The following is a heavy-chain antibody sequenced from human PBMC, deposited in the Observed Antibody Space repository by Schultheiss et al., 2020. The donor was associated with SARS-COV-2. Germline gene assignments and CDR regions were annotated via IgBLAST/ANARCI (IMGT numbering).Heavy chain of an antibody. Sequence: GGSLRLSCAASGFTFSSYGMHWVRQAPGKGLEWVAVISYDGSNKYYADSVKGRFTISRDNSKNTLYLQMNSLRAEDTAVYYCAKAPTEWELLPYYYYGMDVWGQGTTVTVSS. CDR1: GFTFSSYG. CDR2: ISYDGSNK. D-gene: IGHD1-26*01. CDR3: AKAPTEWELLPYYYYGMDV. J-gene: IGHJ6*02. V-gene: IGHV3-30*18.